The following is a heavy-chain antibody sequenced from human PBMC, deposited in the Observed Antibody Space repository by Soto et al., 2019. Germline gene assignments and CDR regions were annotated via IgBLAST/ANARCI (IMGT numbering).Heavy chain of an antibody. CDR1: GYSFTSYW. V-gene: IGHV5-51*01. CDR2: IYPADSDT. CDR3: ARNILTGYYNSYYAMDV. D-gene: IGHD3-9*01. J-gene: IGHJ6*02. Sequence: HGESLKISCKGSGYSFTSYWIAWVRQMPGKGLEWMGSIYPADSDTRYSPSFQGQVTISADKSINTAYLQWSSLKASDTAMYYCARNILTGYYNSYYAMDVWGQGTTVTAP.